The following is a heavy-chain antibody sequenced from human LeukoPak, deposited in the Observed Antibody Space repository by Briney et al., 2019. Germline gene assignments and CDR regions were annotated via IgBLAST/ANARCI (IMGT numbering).Heavy chain of an antibody. Sequence: SQTLSLTCAISGDSVSSNSAAWNWIRQSPSRGLEWLGRTYYRSKWYNDYAVSVKNRITINPDTSKNQFSLQLNSVTPEDTAVYYCARGSREKKWAGTGFGYYYYYYMDVWGKGTTVTVSS. J-gene: IGHJ6*03. CDR3: ARGSREKKWAGTGFGYYYYYYMDV. CDR2: TYYRSKWYN. CDR1: GDSVSSNSAA. V-gene: IGHV6-1*01. D-gene: IGHD6-19*01.